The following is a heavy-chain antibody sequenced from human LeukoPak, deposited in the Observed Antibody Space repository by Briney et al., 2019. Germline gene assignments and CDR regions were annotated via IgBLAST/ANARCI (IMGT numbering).Heavy chain of an antibody. CDR3: ARHVSGDYDFWSGYQRPFDY. CDR1: GYSISSGYY. V-gene: IGHV4-38-2*01. Sequence: SETLSLTCAVSGYSISSGYYWGWIRQPPGKGLEWIGSIYHSGSTYYNPSLKSRVTISVDTSKNQFSLKLSSVTAADTAVYYCARHVSGDYDFWSGYQRPFDYWGQGTLATVSS. J-gene: IGHJ4*02. CDR2: IYHSGST. D-gene: IGHD3-3*01.